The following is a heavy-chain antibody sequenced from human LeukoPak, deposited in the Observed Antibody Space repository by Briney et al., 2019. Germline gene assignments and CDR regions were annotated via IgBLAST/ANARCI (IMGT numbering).Heavy chain of an antibody. Sequence: ASVKVSCKASGYSFTSYYTHWVRQAPGQGLEWMGWISAYNGNTNYAQKLQGRVTMTTDTSTSTAYMELRSLRSDDTAVYYCARGSGYYSFDYWGQGTLVTVSS. CDR2: ISAYNGNT. D-gene: IGHD3-22*01. CDR3: ARGSGYYSFDY. CDR1: GYSFTSYY. V-gene: IGHV1-18*04. J-gene: IGHJ4*02.